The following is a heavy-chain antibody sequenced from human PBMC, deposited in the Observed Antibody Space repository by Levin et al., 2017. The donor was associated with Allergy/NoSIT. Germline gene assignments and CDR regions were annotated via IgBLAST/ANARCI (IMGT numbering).Heavy chain of an antibody. CDR1: GYTFRVYG. CDR3: ARDLGTGWYDNAFEI. V-gene: IGHV1-18*01. Sequence: ASVKVSRKASGYTFRVYGIIWVRQAPGEGLEWLGWISPNNGHTKVSHKVQGRVTMTTDASTTTAYLDIRSLTSDDTAVYYCARDLGTGWYDNAFEIWGQGTLVSVSS. D-gene: IGHD6-19*01. J-gene: IGHJ3*02. CDR2: ISPNNGHT.